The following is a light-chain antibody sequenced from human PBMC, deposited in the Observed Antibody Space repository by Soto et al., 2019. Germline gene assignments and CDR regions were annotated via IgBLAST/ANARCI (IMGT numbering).Light chain of an antibody. Sequence: DIQLTQSPSTLSASLGDRVTITCRASQSISSWLAWYQQKPGKAPKLLIYDASSLESGVPSRFSGSVSGTEFTLTISSLQPDDFATYYCQQYNSYPLTFGGGTKVDI. CDR2: DAS. CDR1: QSISSW. J-gene: IGKJ4*01. CDR3: QQYNSYPLT. V-gene: IGKV1-5*01.